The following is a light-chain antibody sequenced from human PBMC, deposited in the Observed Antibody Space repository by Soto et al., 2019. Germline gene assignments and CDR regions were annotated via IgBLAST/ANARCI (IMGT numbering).Light chain of an antibody. Sequence: EIVMTQSPATLYVSPGERATLSCRASQSVDSILAWYQQKPGQAPRLLIYGASTRATGIPARFSGSGSGTEFTLTITSLQSEDIAVYFCQQYNTWPQTFGQGTKVEIK. J-gene: IGKJ1*01. V-gene: IGKV3-15*01. CDR1: QSVDSI. CDR2: GAS. CDR3: QQYNTWPQT.